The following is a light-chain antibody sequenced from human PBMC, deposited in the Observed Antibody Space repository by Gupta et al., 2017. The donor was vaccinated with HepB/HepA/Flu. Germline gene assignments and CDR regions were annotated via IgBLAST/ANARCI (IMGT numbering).Light chain of an antibody. CDR1: CSNIGSNT. CDR2: SNN. CDR3: AAWNDGLNGRV. J-gene: IGLJ2*01. V-gene: IGLV1-44*01. Sequence: SLLPPPPSASATPRQRVTISCSGSCSNIGSNTVNWYQQPPGTAPKLLSNSNNQRPSGVPDRFSGSKSGTSASRAIRGLKSEEGADYYGAAWNDGLNGRVFGGGTKLT.